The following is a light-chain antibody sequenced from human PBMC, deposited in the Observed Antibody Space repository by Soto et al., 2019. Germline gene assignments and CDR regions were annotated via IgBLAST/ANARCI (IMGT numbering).Light chain of an antibody. CDR3: AAWDESLAWV. J-gene: IGLJ3*02. V-gene: IGLV1-44*01. CDR1: SSNMRTNT. CDR2: SND. Sequence: QPVLTQPPSASGTTGQTVSISCSGTSSNMRTNTVNWYQHLPGTAPKLIIYSNDQRPSGVPDRFSASKSGTSASLAINGLQSADEAVYYCAAWDESLAWVFGGGAQLTVL.